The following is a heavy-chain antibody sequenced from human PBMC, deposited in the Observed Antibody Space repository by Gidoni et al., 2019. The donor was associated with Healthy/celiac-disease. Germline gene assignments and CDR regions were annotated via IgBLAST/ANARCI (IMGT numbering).Heavy chain of an antibody. CDR3: ARGDRITIFSFDY. Sequence: QVQLPESGQGLVKPSETLSLTCTVSGCSISSYYWSWIRQPPVKGLEWIGYIYYSGSTNYNPSLKSRITISVDTSKNQFSLKLSSVTAADTAVYYCARGDRITIFSFDYWGQGTLVTVSS. J-gene: IGHJ4*02. CDR1: GCSISSYY. V-gene: IGHV4-59*01. D-gene: IGHD3-3*01. CDR2: IYYSGST.